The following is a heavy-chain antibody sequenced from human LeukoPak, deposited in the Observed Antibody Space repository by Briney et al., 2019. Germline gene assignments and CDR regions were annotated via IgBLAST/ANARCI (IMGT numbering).Heavy chain of an antibody. CDR2: ISSSGSTI. CDR3: ARAPILGYYYDSSGYSAYYFDY. V-gene: IGHV3-48*03. CDR1: GFTFSSYE. D-gene: IGHD3-22*01. Sequence: GGSLRLSCAASGFTFSSYEMNWVRQAPGKGLEWVSCISSSGSTIYYADSVKGRFTISRDNAKNSLYLQMNSLRAEDTAVYYCARAPILGYYYDSSGYSAYYFDYWGQGTLVTVSS. J-gene: IGHJ4*02.